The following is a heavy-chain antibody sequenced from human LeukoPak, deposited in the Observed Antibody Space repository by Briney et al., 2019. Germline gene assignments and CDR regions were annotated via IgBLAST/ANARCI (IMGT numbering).Heavy chain of an antibody. J-gene: IGHJ6*03. Sequence: SETLSLTCTVSGGSISSSSYYWGWIRQPPGKGLEWIGSIYFTGSTYYNPSLKSRVTISVDTSNNQFSLKMSSVTAADTAVYFCARQLYVSGSYYAPMDVWGKGTTVTISS. CDR2: IYFTGST. D-gene: IGHD3-10*01. CDR1: GGSISSSSYY. CDR3: ARQLYVSGSYYAPMDV. V-gene: IGHV4-39*01.